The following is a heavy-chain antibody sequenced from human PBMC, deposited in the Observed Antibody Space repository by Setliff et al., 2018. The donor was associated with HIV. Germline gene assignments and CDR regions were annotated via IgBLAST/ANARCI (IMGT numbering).Heavy chain of an antibody. J-gene: IGHJ5*02. CDR2: INHSGST. D-gene: IGHD1-20*01. V-gene: IGHV4-34*01. CDR1: GGSFSGYS. CDR3: ARSFGNSWSGDRQHNFFDH. Sequence: SETLSLTCAVYGGSFSGYSWSWIRQSPGKGLEWFGEINHSGSTNYNPSLRGRITISIDASENHFTLRLTSVIAEDMALYFCARSFGNSWSGDRQHNFFDHWGQGTLVTVSS.